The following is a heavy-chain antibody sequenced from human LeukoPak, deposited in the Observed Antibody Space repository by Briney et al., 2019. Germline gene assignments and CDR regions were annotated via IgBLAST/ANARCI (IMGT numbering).Heavy chain of an antibody. CDR3: ARHFARGSMTSPAGY. CDR2: IYPGDSDT. CDR1: GYRFTSYW. Sequence: GESLKISCQGSGYRFTSYWIGWVRQLPGKGLEWMGIIYPGDSDTRYSPSFQGQVTISADKSISTAYLHWSSLKASDTAMYYCARHFARGSMTSPAGYWGQGTLVTVSS. D-gene: IGHD2-2*01. V-gene: IGHV5-51*01. J-gene: IGHJ4*02.